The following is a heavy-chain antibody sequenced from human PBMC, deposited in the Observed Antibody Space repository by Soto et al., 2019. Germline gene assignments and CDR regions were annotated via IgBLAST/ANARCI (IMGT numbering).Heavy chain of an antibody. Sequence: QVQLVQSGAEVKKPGASVKVSCKASGYTFTSYDINWVRQATGQGLEWMGWMNPNSGNTGYAQKFQGIVTMTRNTSTSTAYMELRSLRSEDTAVYYSARERSAAGTGWFDPWGQGTLVTVSS. CDR2: MNPNSGNT. V-gene: IGHV1-8*01. CDR3: ARERSAAGTGWFDP. D-gene: IGHD6-13*01. CDR1: GYTFTSYD. J-gene: IGHJ5*02.